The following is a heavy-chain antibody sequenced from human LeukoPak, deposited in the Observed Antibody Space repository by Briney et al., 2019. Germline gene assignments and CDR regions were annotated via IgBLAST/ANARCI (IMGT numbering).Heavy chain of an antibody. CDR2: ISPRGGT. V-gene: IGHV4-4*09. CDR3: ARRSVTRWYYSD. CDR1: GGSITPYF. D-gene: IGHD3-10*01. J-gene: IGHJ4*02. Sequence: SETLSLTCTVSGGSITPYFWSWLRQTPGKGLEWIGYISPRGGTNYNPSLKGRVTVSVDTSKNLFSLSLESVSAADTAVYFCARRSVTRWYYSDWGQGTLVTVSS.